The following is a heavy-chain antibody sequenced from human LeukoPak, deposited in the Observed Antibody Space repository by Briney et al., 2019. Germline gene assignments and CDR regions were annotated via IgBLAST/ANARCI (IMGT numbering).Heavy chain of an antibody. CDR2: INPSGGST. V-gene: IGHV1-46*01. D-gene: IGHD5-12*01. J-gene: IGHJ6*03. Sequence: GASVKVSCKASGYTFTSYYMHWVRQAPGQGLEWMGIINPSGGSTSYAQKFQGRVTMTRDTSISTAYMELSRLRSDDTAVYYCARGLRGWLRHMDVWGKGTTVTVSS. CDR1: GYTFTSYY. CDR3: ARGLRGWLRHMDV.